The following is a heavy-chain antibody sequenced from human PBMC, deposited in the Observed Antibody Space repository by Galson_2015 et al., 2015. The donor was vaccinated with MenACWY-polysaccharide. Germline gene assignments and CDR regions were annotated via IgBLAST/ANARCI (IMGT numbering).Heavy chain of an antibody. CDR3: ARDGQYYGSGSYGWFEP. V-gene: IGHV4-39*07. J-gene: IGHJ5*02. CDR1: GGSITSTIHY. Sequence: LSLTCSVSGGSITSTIHYWGWIRQSPGKGLEWIASIYDTGRTFYNPSFEGRVTISIDTSKNHFSLNLTSVTAADTAMYFCARDGQYYGSGSYGWFEPW. CDR2: IYDTGRT. D-gene: IGHD3-10*01.